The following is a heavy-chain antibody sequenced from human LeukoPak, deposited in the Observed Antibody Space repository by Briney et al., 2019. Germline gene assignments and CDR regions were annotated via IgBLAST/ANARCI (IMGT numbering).Heavy chain of an antibody. CDR2: ISYGVST. D-gene: IGHD1-26*01. CDR1: GVSISSYF. CDR3: ARGRGYGGSYLRAFDI. J-gene: IGHJ3*02. Sequence: SETLSLTCTVSGVSISSYFWSWIRQPPGKGLEWIGYISYGVSTNYNPSLKSRVTTSLDTSKNQFSLKLSSVTAADTAVYYCARGRGYGGSYLRAFDIWGQGTMVTVSS. V-gene: IGHV4-59*08.